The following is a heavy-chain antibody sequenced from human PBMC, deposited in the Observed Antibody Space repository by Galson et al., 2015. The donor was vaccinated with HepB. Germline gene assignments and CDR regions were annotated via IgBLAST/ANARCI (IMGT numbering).Heavy chain of an antibody. CDR1: GFTFSSYS. V-gene: IGHV3-21*01. CDR2: ISSSSSYI. D-gene: IGHD5-12*01. Sequence: SLRLSCAASGFTFSSYSMNWVRQAPGKGLEWVSSISSSSSYIYYADSVKGRFTISRDNAKNSLYLQMNSLRAEDTAVYYCARDLPSLVSGGYDSFYYFDYWGQGTLVTVSS. CDR3: ARDLPSLVSGGYDSFYYFDY. J-gene: IGHJ4*02.